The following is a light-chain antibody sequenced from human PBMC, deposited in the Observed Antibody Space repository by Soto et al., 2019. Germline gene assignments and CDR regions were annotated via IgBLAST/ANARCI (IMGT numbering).Light chain of an antibody. CDR1: QSISTW. V-gene: IGKV1-5*03. CDR2: KAS. Sequence: DIQMTQSPSTLSASVGDRVTITCRASQSISTWLAWYQQKPGKAPKLLIYKASNLEGVVPSRFSGSGSGTEFNITISSLQPDDLATYYCQQYNTYPLTFCGGTTVEIK. J-gene: IGKJ4*01. CDR3: QQYNTYPLT.